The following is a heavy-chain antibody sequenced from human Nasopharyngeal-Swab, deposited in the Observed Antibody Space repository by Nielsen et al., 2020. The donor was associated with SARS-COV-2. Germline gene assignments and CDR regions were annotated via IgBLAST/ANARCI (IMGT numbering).Heavy chain of an antibody. CDR1: GGSISGYF. Sequence: GSLRLSCSVSGGSISGYFLSWIRQPAGEGLEWIGRVYTSGNTNYNPSLKSRVTISIDMSKNQFSLELRSVTAADTAFYYCARSGTTKYGLDVWGQGTTVIVSS. D-gene: IGHD1-1*01. CDR2: VYTSGNT. J-gene: IGHJ6*01. CDR3: ARSGTTKYGLDV. V-gene: IGHV4-4*07.